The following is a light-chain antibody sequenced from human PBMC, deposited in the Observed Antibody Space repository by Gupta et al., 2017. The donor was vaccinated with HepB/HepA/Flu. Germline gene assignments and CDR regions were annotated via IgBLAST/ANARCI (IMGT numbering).Light chain of an antibody. J-gene: IGLJ2*01. CDR1: SGHGGYI. V-gene: IGLV4-60*03. CDR2: VESNGRY. Sequence: QPLLTLSPSASAPLAPSLKLTCTLSSGHGGYIIARHQQQPGKGPRYLMKVESNGRYDKGSGVPDRFSGSSSGADRFLTISKLQSEDEADYYCETWDTNNHGVFGGGTKVTVL. CDR3: ETWDTNNHGV.